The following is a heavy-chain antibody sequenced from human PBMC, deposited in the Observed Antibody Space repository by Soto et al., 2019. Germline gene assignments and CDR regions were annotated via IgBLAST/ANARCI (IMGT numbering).Heavy chain of an antibody. CDR1: GGSFSGYY. Sequence: SETLSLTCAVYGGSFSGYYWSWIRQPPGKGLEWIGEINHSGSTNYNPSLKSRVTISVDTSKNQFSLKLSSVTAADTAVYYCARSIQLWPNNYYYYYGMDVWGQGTTVTVSS. CDR3: ARSIQLWPNNYYYYYGMDV. V-gene: IGHV4-34*01. D-gene: IGHD5-18*01. CDR2: INHSGST. J-gene: IGHJ6*02.